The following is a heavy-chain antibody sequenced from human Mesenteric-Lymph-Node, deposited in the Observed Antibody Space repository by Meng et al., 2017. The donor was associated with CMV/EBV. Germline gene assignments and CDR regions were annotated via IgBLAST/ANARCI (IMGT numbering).Heavy chain of an antibody. J-gene: IGHJ4*02. CDR3: ARAAIMTTVTTVASFDY. Sequence: ASVKVSCKASGYTFTSYGISWVRQAPGQGLEWMGWISAYNGNTNYAQKLQGRVTMTTDTSTSTAYMELRSLRSDDTAVYYCARAAIMTTVTTVASFDYWGQGTLVTVSS. CDR2: ISAYNGNT. CDR1: GYTFTSYG. V-gene: IGHV1-18*01. D-gene: IGHD4-17*01.